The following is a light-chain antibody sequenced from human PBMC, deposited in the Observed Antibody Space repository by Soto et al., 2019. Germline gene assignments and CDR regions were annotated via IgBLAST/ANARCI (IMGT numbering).Light chain of an antibody. Sequence: QSVLTQPPSVSGAPGQRVTISCTGNNSNLGAGYDVHWYQQLPGAAPKLVIFGNRNRPSGVPDRFSGSKSGNTASLTISGLQAEDEADYYCCSYAGNLAVFGGGTKVTVL. V-gene: IGLV1-40*01. CDR2: GNR. J-gene: IGLJ2*01. CDR1: NSNLGAGYD. CDR3: CSYAGNLAV.